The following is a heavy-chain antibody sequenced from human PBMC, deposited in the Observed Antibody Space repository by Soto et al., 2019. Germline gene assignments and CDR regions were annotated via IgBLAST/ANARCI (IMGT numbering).Heavy chain of an antibody. CDR1: GFTFSSYA. D-gene: IGHD2-2*01. V-gene: IGHV3-23*01. J-gene: IGHJ4*02. CDR3: AKYGCSSTACHCDY. Sequence: EVQLLESGGGSVQPGGSLRLSCAASGFTFSSYAMTWVRQAPGKGLEWVSAISGSGAYTYYANSVKGRFTISRDNSKNTLYLQLNSLTAQATAVYYCAKYGCSSTACHCDYWGQGTRVTVSS. CDR2: ISGSGAYT.